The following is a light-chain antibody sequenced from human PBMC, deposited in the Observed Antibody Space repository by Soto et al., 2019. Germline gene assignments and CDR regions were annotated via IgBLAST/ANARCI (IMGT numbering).Light chain of an antibody. CDR1: QSVSSH. CDR2: DAS. Sequence: IVLTRSPGTLSLSPGERSTLSCRASQSVSSHLDWYQQKPGQAPSLLIYDASSRATGIPARFSGSGSGTDFTLTISSLEPEDFGAYYCQQSSSWPTFGQGTKVDIK. CDR3: QQSSSWPT. V-gene: IGKV3-11*01. J-gene: IGKJ1*01.